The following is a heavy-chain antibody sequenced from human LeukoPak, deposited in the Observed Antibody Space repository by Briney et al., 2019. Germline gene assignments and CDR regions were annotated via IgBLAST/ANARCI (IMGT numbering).Heavy chain of an antibody. D-gene: IGHD2-15*01. CDR2: INHSGST. CDR1: GGSVSSGSYY. CDR3: ARVVVAATEAHYYYYGMDV. J-gene: IGHJ6*04. V-gene: IGHV4-39*07. Sequence: SETLSLTCTVSGGSVSSGSYYWSWIRQPPGKGLEWIGEINHSGSTNYNPSLKSRVTISVDTSKNQFSLKLSSVTAADTAVYYCARVVVAATEAHYYYYGMDVWGKGTTVTVSS.